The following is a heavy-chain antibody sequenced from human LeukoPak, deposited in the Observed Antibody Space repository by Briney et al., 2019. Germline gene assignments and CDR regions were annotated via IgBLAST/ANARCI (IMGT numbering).Heavy chain of an antibody. V-gene: IGHV1-46*01. CDR3: ARARCSSTSCYRGFHWFDP. Sequence: GASVKVSCKASGYTFTSYYMHWVRQAPGQGLEWMGIINPSGGSTSYAQKFQGRVTMTTDTSTSTAYMELRSLRSDDTAVYYCARARCSSTSCYRGFHWFDPWGQGTLVTVSS. D-gene: IGHD2-2*01. CDR1: GYTFTSYY. CDR2: INPSGGST. J-gene: IGHJ5*02.